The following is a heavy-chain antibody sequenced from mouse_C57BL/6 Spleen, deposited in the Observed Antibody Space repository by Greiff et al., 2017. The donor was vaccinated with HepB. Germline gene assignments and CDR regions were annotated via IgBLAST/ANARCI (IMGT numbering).Heavy chain of an antibody. D-gene: IGHD1-1*01. V-gene: IGHV1-53*01. CDR1: GYTFTSYW. Sequence: QVQLQQSGTDLVKPGASVKLSCKASGYTFTSYWMHWVKQRPGQGLEWIGNINPSNGGTNYNEKFKSKATLTVDKSSSTAYMQLSSLTSEDSAVYYCARRLLRRAEGYYAMDYWGQGTSVTVAS. CDR3: ARRLLRRAEGYYAMDY. CDR2: INPSNGGT. J-gene: IGHJ4*01.